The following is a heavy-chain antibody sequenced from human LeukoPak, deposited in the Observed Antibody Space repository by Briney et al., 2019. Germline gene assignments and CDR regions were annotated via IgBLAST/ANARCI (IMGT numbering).Heavy chain of an antibody. J-gene: IGHJ1*01. Sequence: GGSLRLSCAASGFTFSSYAMRWVRQAPGKGLEWVSAISGIGGTTYYADSVKGRFTISRDNSMNTLYLQINSLRAEDTAVYYCAKDVDNTSPRVYFHHWGQGTLVTVSS. CDR1: GFTFSSYA. D-gene: IGHD3-22*01. V-gene: IGHV3-23*01. CDR3: AKDVDNTSPRVYFHH. CDR2: ISGIGGTT.